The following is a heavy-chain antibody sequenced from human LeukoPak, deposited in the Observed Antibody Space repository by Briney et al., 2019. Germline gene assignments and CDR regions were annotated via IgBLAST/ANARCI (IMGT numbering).Heavy chain of an antibody. CDR1: GGSVSSGHYY. J-gene: IGHJ5*02. Sequence: SETLSLTCTVSGGSVSSGHYYWSWVRQPAGEGLEWIGSIYYSGSTYYNPSLKSRVTISVDTSKNQFSLKLSSVTAADTAVYYCARAVIAAAGGRFDPWGQGTLVTVSS. CDR3: ARAVIAAAGGRFDP. D-gene: IGHD6-13*01. V-gene: IGHV4-61*10. CDR2: IYYSGST.